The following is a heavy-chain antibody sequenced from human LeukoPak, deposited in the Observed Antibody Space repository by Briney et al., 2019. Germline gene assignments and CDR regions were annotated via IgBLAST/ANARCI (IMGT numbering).Heavy chain of an antibody. CDR3: ARLFENNWFDP. V-gene: IGHV3-21*01. D-gene: IGHD3-3*01. CDR1: GFTLSSYS. J-gene: IGHJ5*02. CDR2: ISSSSSYI. Sequence: GGSLRLSCAASGFTLSSYSMNWVRQAPGKGLEWVSSISSSSSYIYYADSVKGRFTISRDNAKNSLYLQMNSLRAEDTAVYYCARLFENNWFDPWGQGTLVTVSS.